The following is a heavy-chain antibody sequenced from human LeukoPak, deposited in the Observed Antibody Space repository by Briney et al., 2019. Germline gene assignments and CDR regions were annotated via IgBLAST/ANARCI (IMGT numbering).Heavy chain of an antibody. CDR1: GFTFNKAW. Sequence: GGSLRLSCAASGFTFNKAWMSWVRLAPGKGLEWVGRIKNKGDGGTTDYAAPVKGRFTVSRDDSKSTLYLQMNSLKTEDTAVYYCTTSGTPFEYWGKETLVTVSS. CDR3: TTSGTPFEY. D-gene: IGHD3-10*01. V-gene: IGHV3-15*01. CDR2: IKNKGDGGTT. J-gene: IGHJ4*02.